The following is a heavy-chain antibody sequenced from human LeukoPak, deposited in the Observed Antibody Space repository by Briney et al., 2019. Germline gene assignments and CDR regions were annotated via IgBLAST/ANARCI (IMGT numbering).Heavy chain of an antibody. D-gene: IGHD3-22*01. CDR1: GFTFSSYW. CDR3: ARPRRPYYYDSSGSDYYYMDV. Sequence: GGSLRLSCAASGFTFSSYWMHWVRQAPGKGLVWVSRINTDGSSTSYADSVKGRFTISRDNAKNTLHLQMNSVRAEDTAVYYCARPRRPYYYDSSGSDYYYMDVWGKGTTVTVSS. V-gene: IGHV3-74*01. CDR2: INTDGSST. J-gene: IGHJ6*03.